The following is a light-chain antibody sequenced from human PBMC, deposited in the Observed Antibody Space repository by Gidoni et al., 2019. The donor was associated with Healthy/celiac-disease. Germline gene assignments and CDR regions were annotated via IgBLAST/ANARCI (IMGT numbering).Light chain of an antibody. V-gene: IGLV2-8*01. Sequence: QSALTQPPSASGSPGHSVTIACTGTSSDVGGYNYVSWYQQHPGKAPKLMIYKVSKRPSGVPDSFSGYKSGSTASLTVSGLQAEDEADYYCSSYAGSNNVVFGGGTKLTVL. CDR1: SSDVGGYNY. CDR2: KVS. CDR3: SSYAGSNNVV. J-gene: IGLJ2*01.